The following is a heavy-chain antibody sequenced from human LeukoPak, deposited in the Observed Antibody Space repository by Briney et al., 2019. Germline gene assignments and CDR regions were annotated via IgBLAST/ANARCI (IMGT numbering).Heavy chain of an antibody. D-gene: IGHD5-24*01. Sequence: GGSLRLSRAASGFTFRNYWMSWVRQAPGKGLEWVANIKQDGSEKHYVDSVKGRFTVSRDNAKNSFYLQMNSLRAEDTAVYYCARDADLGATIIGAFDIWGQGTMVTVSS. CDR1: GFTFRNYW. V-gene: IGHV3-7*01. CDR2: IKQDGSEK. CDR3: ARDADLGATIIGAFDI. J-gene: IGHJ3*02.